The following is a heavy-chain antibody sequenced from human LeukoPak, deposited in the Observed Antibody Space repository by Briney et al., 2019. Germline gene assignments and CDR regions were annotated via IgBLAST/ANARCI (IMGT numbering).Heavy chain of an antibody. CDR2: ISYDGSNK. CDR3: ASGAVVTAISSDY. Sequence: TGGSLRLSCAASGFTFSSHAMHWVRQAPGKGLEWVAVISYDGSNKYYADSVKGRFTISRDNSKNTLYLQMNSLRAEDTAVYYCASGAVVTAISSDYWGQGTLVTVSS. CDR1: GFTFSSHA. D-gene: IGHD2-21*02. J-gene: IGHJ4*02. V-gene: IGHV3-30-3*01.